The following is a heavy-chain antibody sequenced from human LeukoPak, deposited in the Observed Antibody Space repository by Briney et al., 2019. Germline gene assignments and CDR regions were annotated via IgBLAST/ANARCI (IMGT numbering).Heavy chain of an antibody. D-gene: IGHD3-22*01. Sequence: PGGSLRLSCAASGFTFSSYSVNWVRQAPGKGLEWVSSISSSSSYIYYADSVKGRFTISRDNAKNSLYLQMNSLRAEDTAVYYCARDRRSRQQGGITMIVVPLGPCMDVWGQGTTVTVSS. CDR3: ARDRRSRQQGGITMIVVPLGPCMDV. V-gene: IGHV3-21*01. CDR2: ISSSSSYI. J-gene: IGHJ6*02. CDR1: GFTFSSYS.